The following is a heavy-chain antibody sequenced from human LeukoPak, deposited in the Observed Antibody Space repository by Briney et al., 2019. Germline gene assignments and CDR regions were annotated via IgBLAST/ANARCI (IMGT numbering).Heavy chain of an antibody. CDR2: ISGSGGST. J-gene: IGHJ6*03. Sequence: GGSLRLSCAASGFTFSSYAMSWVRQAPGKGLEWVSAISGSGGSTYYADSVKGRFTISRDNSKNTLYLQMNSLRAEDTAVYYCARDSDPDIGVIPEVYMDVWGKGTTVTVSS. CDR1: GFTFSSYA. V-gene: IGHV3-23*01. CDR3: ARDSDPDIGVIPEVYMDV. D-gene: IGHD2-2*01.